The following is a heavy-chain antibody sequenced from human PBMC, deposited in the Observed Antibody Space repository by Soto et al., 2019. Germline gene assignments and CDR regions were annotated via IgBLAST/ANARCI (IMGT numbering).Heavy chain of an antibody. CDR1: GDGIESCA. CDR3: ARVSGYYLPDY. CDR2: INAGNGNT. D-gene: IGHD5-12*01. J-gene: IGHJ4*01. V-gene: IGHV1-3*01. Sequence: GASAEASSKARGDGIESCARRCVRPAPGQRLEWMGWINAGNGNTKYSQKFQGRVTITRDTSASTAYMELSSLRSEDTAVYYCARVSGYYLPDYWGHGTLVTVSS.